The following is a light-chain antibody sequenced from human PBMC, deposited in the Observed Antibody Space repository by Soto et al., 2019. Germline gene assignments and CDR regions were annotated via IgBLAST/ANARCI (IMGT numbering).Light chain of an antibody. J-gene: IGKJ5*01. CDR3: QHYDNLPSVT. CDR1: QDIGKN. V-gene: IGKV1-33*01. CDR2: DAS. Sequence: DIQMTHSPSSLAVSVCDRVTMTVQASQDIGKNLNRYQQKPGKAPKLLIYDASNLETGVPSRFSGSGSGTDFTFTISRLQPEDIATYYCQHYDNLPSVTFGQGTRLEIK.